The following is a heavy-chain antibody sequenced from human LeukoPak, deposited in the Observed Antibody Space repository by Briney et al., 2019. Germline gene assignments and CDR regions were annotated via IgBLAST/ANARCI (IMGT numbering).Heavy chain of an antibody. J-gene: IGHJ4*01. CDR2: IYHSGST. CDR1: GYSISSGYY. CDR3: ASQRSYYGSGVYFDY. V-gene: IGHV4-38-2*01. D-gene: IGHD3-10*01. Sequence: PSETLSLTCAVSGYSISSGYYWGWIRQPPGKGLEWIGSIYHSGSTYYNPSLKSRVTISVDTSKNQFSPKLSSETATDTAVYYCASQRSYYGSGVYFDYWGQGTLVTVSS.